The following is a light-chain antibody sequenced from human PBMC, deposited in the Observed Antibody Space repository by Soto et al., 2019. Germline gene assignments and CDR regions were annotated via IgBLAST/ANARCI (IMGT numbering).Light chain of an antibody. CDR1: SSDVGSYNL. V-gene: IGLV2-23*02. Sequence: QSVLTQPASVSGSPGQSITISCTGTSSDVGSYNLVSWYQQHPGKAPKLTIFEVNKRPSGVSNRFSGSKSGNTASLTISELLAEDEADYYCCSYARSSTLYVFGTGTKVTVL. J-gene: IGLJ1*01. CDR3: CSYARSSTLYV. CDR2: EVN.